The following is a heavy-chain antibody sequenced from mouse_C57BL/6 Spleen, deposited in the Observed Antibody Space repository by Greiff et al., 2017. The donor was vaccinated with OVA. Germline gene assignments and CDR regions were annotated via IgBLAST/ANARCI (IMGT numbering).Heavy chain of an antibody. V-gene: IGHV5-4*01. CDR1: GFTFSSYA. D-gene: IGHD2-14*01. CDR3: ARAYGYDGAWFAY. J-gene: IGHJ3*01. CDR2: ISDGGSYT. Sequence: EVQLVESGGGLVKPGGSLKLSCAASGFTFSSYAMSWVRQTPEKRLEWVATISDGGSYTYYPDNVKGRFTISRDNAKNTLYLQMSHLKSEDTAMYYCARAYGYDGAWFAYWGQGTLVTVSA.